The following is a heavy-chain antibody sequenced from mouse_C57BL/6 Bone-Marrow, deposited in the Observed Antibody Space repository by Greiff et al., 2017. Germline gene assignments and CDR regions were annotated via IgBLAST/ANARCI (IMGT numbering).Heavy chain of an antibody. CDR2: IHPNSGST. Sequence: VQLPQPGAELVKPGASVKLSCKASGYTFTSYWMHWVKQRPGQGLEWIGMIHPNSGSTNYNEKFKSKATLTVDKASSAAYMQISSLTSEDSAVYYWARGGVVATCFDDWGQGTTLTVSS. D-gene: IGHD1-1*01. J-gene: IGHJ2*01. V-gene: IGHV1-64*01. CDR3: ARGGVVATCFDD. CDR1: GYTFTSYW.